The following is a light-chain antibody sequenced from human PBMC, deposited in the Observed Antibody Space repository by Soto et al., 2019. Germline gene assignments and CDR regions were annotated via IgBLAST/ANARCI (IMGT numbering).Light chain of an antibody. CDR3: QQYVTSPSIT. V-gene: IGKV3-20*01. CDR2: AAS. J-gene: IGKJ5*01. CDR1: ESIGDY. Sequence: EIFFTQPPGALSLSPSYRATLSSLAIESIGDYLAWYQQRPGQAPRLLIYAASRRASGTPHRFSGSGSERAFTLAISGLEPADFGVYYCQQYVTSPSITFGQGTRRRL.